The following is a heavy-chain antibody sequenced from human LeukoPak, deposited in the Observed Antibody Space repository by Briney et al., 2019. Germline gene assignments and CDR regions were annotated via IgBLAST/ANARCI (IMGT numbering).Heavy chain of an antibody. CDR2: ISASGGAT. D-gene: IGHD3-10*01. CDR1: SFSSYG. V-gene: IGHV3-23*01. Sequence: QPGGSLRLSCFSFSSYGMSWVRQAPGKGLEWVSSISASGGATYYADSVKGRFTISRDNSKNTLFLQMNSLRAEDTAVYYCARDAFGARGIGGGLDIWGQGTMVIVSS. J-gene: IGHJ3*02. CDR3: ARDAFGARGIGGGLDI.